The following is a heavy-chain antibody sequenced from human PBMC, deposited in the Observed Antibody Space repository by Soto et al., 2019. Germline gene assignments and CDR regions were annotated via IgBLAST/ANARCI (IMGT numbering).Heavy chain of an antibody. CDR2: INSDGSST. CDR1: GFTFSSYW. Sequence: GGSLRLSCAASGFTFSSYWMHWVRQAPGKGLVWVSRINSDGSSTSYADSVKGRFTISRDNAKNTLYLQMNSLRAEDTAVYYCARLCSTSCPNDYVGQGTPVTVSS. D-gene: IGHD2-2*01. J-gene: IGHJ4*02. V-gene: IGHV3-74*01. CDR3: ARLCSTSCPNDY.